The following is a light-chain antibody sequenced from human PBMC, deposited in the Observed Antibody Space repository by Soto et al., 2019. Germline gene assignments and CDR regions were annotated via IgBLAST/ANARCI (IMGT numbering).Light chain of an antibody. CDR1: SSNIGAGRD. V-gene: IGLV1-40*01. Sequence: QSVLTQPPSVSGAPGQRGTISCTGSSSNIGAGRDVHWYQQLPGTAPRLLISGNNNRPSGVPDRFSASKSGTSASLAITGLQAEDEADFYCQSFDSSLSAYVFGTGTKVTVL. J-gene: IGLJ1*01. CDR3: QSFDSSLSAYV. CDR2: GNN.